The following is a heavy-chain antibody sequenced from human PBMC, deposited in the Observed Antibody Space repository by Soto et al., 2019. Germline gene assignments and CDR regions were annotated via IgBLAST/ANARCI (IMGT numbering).Heavy chain of an antibody. CDR2: ISGSGGST. D-gene: IGHD3-10*01. V-gene: IGHV3-23*01. CDR3: AKAVVIYGSGRHTDY. CDR1: GFTFSSYA. J-gene: IGHJ4*02. Sequence: GGSLRLSCAASGFTFSSYAMSWVRQAPGKGLEWVSAISGSGGSTYYADSVKGRFTISRDNSKNTLYLQMNSLRAEDTAVYYCAKAVVIYGSGRHTDYWGQGTLVTVSS.